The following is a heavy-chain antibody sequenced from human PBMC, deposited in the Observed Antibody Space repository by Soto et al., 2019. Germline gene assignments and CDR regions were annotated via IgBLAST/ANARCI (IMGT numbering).Heavy chain of an antibody. CDR2: ISSSSIYI. CDR3: AREDYGDLNWYFDL. D-gene: IGHD4-17*01. J-gene: IGHJ2*01. CDR1: GFTFRSYS. Sequence: EVQQVESGGGLVKPGGSLRLSCAASGFTFRSYSMNWVRQAPGKGLEWVSSISSSSIYIYYADSVKGRFTISRDNAKNSLYLQMNSLRAEDTAVYYCAREDYGDLNWYFDLWGRGTLVTVSS. V-gene: IGHV3-21*01.